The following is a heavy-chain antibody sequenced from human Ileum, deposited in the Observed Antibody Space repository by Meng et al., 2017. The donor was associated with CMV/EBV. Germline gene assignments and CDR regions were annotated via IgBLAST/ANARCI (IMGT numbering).Heavy chain of an antibody. D-gene: IGHD3-10*01. CDR3: AKHISPLHGSGNYYTDYFDH. J-gene: IGHJ4*02. CDR1: GYTSTDYY. V-gene: IGHV1-2*02. CDR2: INTDSGDT. Sequence: ASVKVSCKTAGYTSTDYYIHWVRQAPGQGLEWMGWINTDSGDTKYEQKFQGRVPMTRDPSITTAHMEMNRLPSNDTAVYYCAKHISPLHGSGNYYTDYFDHWGQGTLVTVSS.